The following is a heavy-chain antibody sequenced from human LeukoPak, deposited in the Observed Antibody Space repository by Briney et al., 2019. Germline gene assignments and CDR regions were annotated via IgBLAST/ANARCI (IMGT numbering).Heavy chain of an antibody. CDR3: LTGYSSSWLDY. J-gene: IGHJ4*02. Sequence: GASVTVSCKSSGCTFSSYAISWVRQAPGQGLEWMGRIIPILGIANYSQKFQGRVTITADKSTSTAYMELSSLRSEDTAVHYCLTGYSSSWLDYWGQGTLVTVSS. CDR1: GCTFSSYA. V-gene: IGHV1-69*10. D-gene: IGHD6-13*01. CDR2: IIPILGIA.